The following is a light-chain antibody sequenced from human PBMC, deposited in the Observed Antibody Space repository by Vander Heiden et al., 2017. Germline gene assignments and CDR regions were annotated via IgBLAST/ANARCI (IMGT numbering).Light chain of an antibody. J-gene: IGKJ5*01. CDR1: QSISSY. V-gene: IGKV1-39*01. CDR2: AAS. CDR3: QQSYSTPT. Sequence: DIQMTQSPSSPSASVGDRVTITCRASQSISSYLNWYQQKPGKAPKFLIYAASSLQSGVPSRFSGSGSGADFTLTISSLQPEDFATYYCQQSYSTPTFGQGTRLEIK.